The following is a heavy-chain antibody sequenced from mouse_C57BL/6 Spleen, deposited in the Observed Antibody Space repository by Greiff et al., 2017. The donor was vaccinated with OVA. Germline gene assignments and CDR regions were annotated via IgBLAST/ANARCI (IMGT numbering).Heavy chain of an antibody. CDR2: IDPSDSET. Sequence: QVQLQQPGAELVRPGSSVKLSCKASGYTFTSYWMHWVKQRPIQGLEWIGNIDPSDSETHYNQKFKDKGTLTVDKSSSTAYMQLISLTSEDSAVYYCARRGYPYAMDYWGQGTSVTVSS. CDR3: ARRGYPYAMDY. J-gene: IGHJ4*01. CDR1: GYTFTSYW. D-gene: IGHD2-2*01. V-gene: IGHV1-52*01.